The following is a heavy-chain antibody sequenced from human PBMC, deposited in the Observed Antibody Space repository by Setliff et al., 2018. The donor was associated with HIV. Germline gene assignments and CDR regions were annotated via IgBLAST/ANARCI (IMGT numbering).Heavy chain of an antibody. D-gene: IGHD2-2*01. CDR3: ARAGGYCGSTSCPYYFDY. CDR2: MNPNSANT. CDR1: GYTFTSHD. J-gene: IGHJ4*02. Sequence: ASVKVSCKASGYTFTSHDINWVRQATGQGLEWMGWMNPNSANTGYAQKFQDRVTMTRNTSISTAYMELSSLRSEDTAVYYCARAGGYCGSTSCPYYFDYWGQGTLVTVS. V-gene: IGHV1-8*02.